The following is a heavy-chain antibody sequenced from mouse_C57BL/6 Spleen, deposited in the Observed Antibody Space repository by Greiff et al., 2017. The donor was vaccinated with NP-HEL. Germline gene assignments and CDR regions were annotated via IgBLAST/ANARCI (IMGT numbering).Heavy chain of an antibody. CDR2: IYPGDGDT. CDR1: GYAFSSSW. CDR3: AYSLGFAY. J-gene: IGHJ3*01. V-gene: IGHV1-82*01. Sequence: QVQLKESGPELVKPGASVKISCKASGYAFSSSWMNWVKQRPGKGLEWIGRIYPGDGDTNYNGKFKGKATLTADKSSSTAYMQLSSLTSEDSAVYFCAYSLGFAYWGQGTLVTVSA.